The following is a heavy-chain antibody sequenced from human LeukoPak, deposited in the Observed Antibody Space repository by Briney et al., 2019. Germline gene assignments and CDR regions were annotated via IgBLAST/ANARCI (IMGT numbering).Heavy chain of an antibody. D-gene: IGHD3-22*01. J-gene: IGHJ4*02. V-gene: IGHV4-38-2*02. CDR1: ADSISSGYY. CDR2: IYHSGST. CDR3: ARASMILVGYFDY. Sequence: SETLSLTCTVSADSISSGYYWGWIRQPPGKGLGWIGSIYHSGSTYYNPSLKSRVTISVDKSKNQFSLNLSSVTAADTAVYYCARASMILVGYFDYWGQGAQVTVSS.